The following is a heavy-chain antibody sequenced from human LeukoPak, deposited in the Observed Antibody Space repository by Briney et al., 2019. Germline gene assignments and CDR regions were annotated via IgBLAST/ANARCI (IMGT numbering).Heavy chain of an antibody. CDR3: AGEPDP. V-gene: IGHV4-61*02. CDR1: GGSISSGSHY. J-gene: IGHJ5*02. Sequence: SQTLSLTCTVSGGSISSGSHYWTWIRQPAGKGLEWIGRIYTSGSTNYNPSLKSRVTMSVDTSKNQFSLKLSSVTAADTAVYYCAGEPDPWGQGTQVTVSS. CDR2: IYTSGST.